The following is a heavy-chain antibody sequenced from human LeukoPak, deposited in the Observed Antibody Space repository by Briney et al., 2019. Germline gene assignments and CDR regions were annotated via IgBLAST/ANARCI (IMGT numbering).Heavy chain of an antibody. V-gene: IGHV3-7*04. Sequence: GGSLRLSCAASEFTFNRYWMSWVRQAPGKGLQWVAHIKQDGSEAHYVDSVKGRFTISRDNAKNSLSLQMNSLNVDDTGVYFCTRDALFGSGRTHLDFWSQGTLVSVSS. D-gene: IGHD3-10*01. CDR3: TRDALFGSGRTHLDF. J-gene: IGHJ4*02. CDR1: EFTFNRYW. CDR2: IKQDGSEA.